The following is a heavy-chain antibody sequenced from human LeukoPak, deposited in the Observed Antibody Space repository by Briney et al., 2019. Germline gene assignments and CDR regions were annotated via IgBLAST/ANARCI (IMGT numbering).Heavy chain of an antibody. J-gene: IGHJ5*02. D-gene: IGHD3-10*01. CDR1: GYTFTGYY. CDR3: ARRAGATLRLLWFGERKAISNWFDP. V-gene: IGHV1-2*02. CDR2: INPNSGGT. Sequence: GASVKVSCKASGYTFTGYYMHWVRQAPGQGLEWMGWINPNSGGTNYAQKFQGRVTMTRDTSISTAYMELSSLRSEDTAVYYCARRAGATLRLLWFGERKAISNWFDPWGQGTLVTVSS.